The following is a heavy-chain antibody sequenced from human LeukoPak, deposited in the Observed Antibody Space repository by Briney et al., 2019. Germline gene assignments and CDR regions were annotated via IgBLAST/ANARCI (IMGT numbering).Heavy chain of an antibody. J-gene: IGHJ5*02. CDR3: ARQSEGDWPSPNWFDP. D-gene: IGHD3/OR15-3a*01. Sequence: SETLSLTCTVSGGSLSSYYWIWIRQPPGKGLEWIGYIYYSGSTNYNPSLKSRVTISVDTSKNQFSLKLSSVAAADPAVYYCARQSEGDWPSPNWFDPWGQGTLVTVSS. CDR2: IYYSGST. CDR1: GGSLSSYY. V-gene: IGHV4-59*08.